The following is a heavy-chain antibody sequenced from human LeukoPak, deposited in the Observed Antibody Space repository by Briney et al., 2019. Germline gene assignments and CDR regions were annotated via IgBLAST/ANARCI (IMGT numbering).Heavy chain of an antibody. CDR1: GFTFSSYT. CDR3: AMRGDILVIPATYMFDY. CDR2: ISSSGSAT. J-gene: IGHJ4*02. V-gene: IGHV3-48*01. D-gene: IGHD2-2*01. Sequence: GGSLRLSCAASGFTFSSYTMNWVRQAPGKGLEWVSYISSSGSATYYADSVKGRFTISRDNAKNSLYLQMNSLRAEDTAVYYCAMRGDILVIPATYMFDYWGQGTPVTVSS.